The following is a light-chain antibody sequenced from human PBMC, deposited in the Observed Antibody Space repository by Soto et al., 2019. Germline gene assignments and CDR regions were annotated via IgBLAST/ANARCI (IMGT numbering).Light chain of an antibody. CDR2: AAS. J-gene: IGKJ5*01. CDR3: QQSYSTPLT. V-gene: IGKV1-39*01. CDR1: QSISSY. Sequence: IEMTPYPTSLSAPVGDRVPITCRASQSISSYLNWYQQKPGKAPKLLIYAASSLQSGVPSRFSGSGSGTDFTLTISSLQPEDFATYYCQQSYSTPLTSGQGTRLEI.